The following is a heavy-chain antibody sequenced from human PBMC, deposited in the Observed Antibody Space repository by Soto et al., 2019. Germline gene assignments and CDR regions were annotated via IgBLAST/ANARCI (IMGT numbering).Heavy chain of an antibody. D-gene: IGHD3-10*01. CDR2: MNPNSGNT. Sequence: QVQLVQSGAEVKKPGASVKVSCTASGYTFTSYDINWVRQATGQGLEWMGWMNPNSGNTGYAQKFQGRVTMTRNTSISTAYMELSSLRSEDTAVYYCARGKKSITMVRGNLWGQGTLVTVSS. V-gene: IGHV1-8*01. CDR1: GYTFTSYD. J-gene: IGHJ5*02. CDR3: ARGKKSITMVRGNL.